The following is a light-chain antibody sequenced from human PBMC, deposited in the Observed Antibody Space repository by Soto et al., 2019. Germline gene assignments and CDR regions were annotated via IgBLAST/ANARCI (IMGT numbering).Light chain of an antibody. CDR1: SSDIGLYNY. CDR2: EVN. CDR3: HSYISGNAVL. J-gene: IGLJ2*01. V-gene: IGLV2-14*01. Sequence: QSALTQPASVSGSPGQSITISCAGTSSDIGLYNYVSWYQHHPGKAPKLIIYEVNNRPSGVSNRFSGSRSGYTASLTISGLQAEDEAHYCCHSYISGNAVLFGGGTKLTVL.